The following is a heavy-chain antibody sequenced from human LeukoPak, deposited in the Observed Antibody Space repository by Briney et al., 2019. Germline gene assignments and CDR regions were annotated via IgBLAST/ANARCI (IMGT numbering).Heavy chain of an antibody. Sequence: ASVKVSCKASGYNFSGHYMHWVRQAPGQGLEWMGWIKPSNGDTKYAQNFQGRVTMTRDTSISTAYMELSSLRSDDTAVYYCASPPLSSAMYYAHWGQGTLVTVSS. D-gene: IGHD1-26*01. CDR1: GYNFSGHY. CDR3: ASPPLSSAMYYAH. J-gene: IGHJ4*02. CDR2: IKPSNGDT. V-gene: IGHV1-2*02.